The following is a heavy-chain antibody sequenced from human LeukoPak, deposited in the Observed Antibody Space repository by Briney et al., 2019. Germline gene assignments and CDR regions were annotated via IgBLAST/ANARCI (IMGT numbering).Heavy chain of an antibody. J-gene: IGHJ5*02. V-gene: IGHV4-34*01. CDR1: GGSFSGYY. D-gene: IGHD2-2*01. CDR2: INHSGST. CDR3: ARLDYKKIGSSTSWGWVDP. Sequence: TSQTLSLTSAVYGGSFSGYYWSWIRQPPGKGLEWSGEINHSGSTNYNPSPKSRDSLSVDTSKNQFSLKLSSVTAKDTAVYYCARLDYKKIGSSTSWGWVDPWGRGTLVTVSS.